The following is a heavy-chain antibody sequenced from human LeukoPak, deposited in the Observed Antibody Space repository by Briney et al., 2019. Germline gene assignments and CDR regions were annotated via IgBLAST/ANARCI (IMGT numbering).Heavy chain of an antibody. CDR2: TYPGDSNT. D-gene: IGHD2-15*01. V-gene: IGHV5-51*01. CDR3: VRSPACSSGTCYPNWFDP. J-gene: IGHJ5*02. Sequence: KNGESLKISCKGSGYSFTSYWIGWVRQMPGKGLEWMGITYPGDSNTRYSPSFQGQVTISADKSISSAYLQWSSLKASDTAMYYCVRSPACSSGTCYPNWFDPWGQGTLVTVSS. CDR1: GYSFTSYW.